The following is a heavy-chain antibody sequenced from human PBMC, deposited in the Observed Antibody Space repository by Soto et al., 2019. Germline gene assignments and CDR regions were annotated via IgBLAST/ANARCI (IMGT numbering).Heavy chain of an antibody. CDR2: IYYSGST. CDR1: GGSISDYY. CDR3: AAIAAAGKDFDY. J-gene: IGHJ4*02. Sequence: SETLSLTCTVSGGSISDYYWIWIRQPPWKGLEWIGYIYYSGSTSYNPSLKSRVTFSVDTSKNQFSLKLSSVTAADTAVYYCAAIAAAGKDFDYCGQGTLVTVSS. V-gene: IGHV4-59*01. D-gene: IGHD6-13*01.